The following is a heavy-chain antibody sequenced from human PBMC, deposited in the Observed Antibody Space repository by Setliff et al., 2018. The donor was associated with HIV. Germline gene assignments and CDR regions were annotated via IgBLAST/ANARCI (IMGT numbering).Heavy chain of an antibody. J-gene: IGHJ4*02. D-gene: IGHD2-2*01. V-gene: IGHV1-3*04. CDR1: GYTFTTYS. Sequence: ASVKVSCKVSGYTFTTYSMHWVRQAPGQRLEWMGRLHTGDGRTSYSVKLQGRVTFTRDTSASTAYMELSSLGSEDTAVYYCVRRAAAAEVFDYWGQGTLVTVSS. CDR2: LHTGDGRT. CDR3: VRRAAAAEVFDY.